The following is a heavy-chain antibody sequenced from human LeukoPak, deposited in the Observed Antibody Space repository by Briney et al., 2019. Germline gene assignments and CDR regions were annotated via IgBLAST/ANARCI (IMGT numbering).Heavy chain of an antibody. V-gene: IGHV3-23*01. J-gene: IGHJ4*02. D-gene: IGHD3-22*01. Sequence: TGGSLRLSCAASGFTFSSYAMSWVRQAPGKGLEWVSAISGSGDSTYYADSVKGRLTISRDNSKNTVYLQMNSLRAEDTAVYYCAKVQSDYYDSSVYYGLDYWGQGTLVTVSS. CDR1: GFTFSSYA. CDR2: ISGSGDST. CDR3: AKVQSDYYDSSVYYGLDY.